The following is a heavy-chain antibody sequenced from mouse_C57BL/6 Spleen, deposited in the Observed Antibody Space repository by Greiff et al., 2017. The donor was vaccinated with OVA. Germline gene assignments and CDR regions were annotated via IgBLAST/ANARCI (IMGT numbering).Heavy chain of an antibody. CDR3: ARAGGSSPLYYAMDY. J-gene: IGHJ4*01. D-gene: IGHD1-1*01. V-gene: IGHV1-58*01. CDR2: IYIGNGYT. CDR1: GYTFTSYG. Sequence: VQLQQSGAELVRPGSSVKMSCKTSGYTFTSYGINWVKQRPGQGLEWIGYIYIGNGYTEYNEKFKGKATLTSDTASSTAYMQLSIMTSEDSAIYFRARAGGSSPLYYAMDYWGQGTSVTVSS.